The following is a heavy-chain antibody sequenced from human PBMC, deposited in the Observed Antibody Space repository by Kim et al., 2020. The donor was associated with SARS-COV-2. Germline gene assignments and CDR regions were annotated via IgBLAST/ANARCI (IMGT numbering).Heavy chain of an antibody. CDR2: IIPIFGTA. CDR3: ARGTKSRYFDWLPMDFNDAFDI. D-gene: IGHD3-9*01. J-gene: IGHJ3*02. V-gene: IGHV1-69*13. CDR1: GGTFSSYA. Sequence: SVTVSCKASGGTFSSYAISWVRQAPGQGLEWMGGIIPIFGTANYAQKFQGRVTITADESTSTAYMELSSLRSEDTAVYYCARGTKSRYFDWLPMDFNDAFDIWGQGTMVTVSS.